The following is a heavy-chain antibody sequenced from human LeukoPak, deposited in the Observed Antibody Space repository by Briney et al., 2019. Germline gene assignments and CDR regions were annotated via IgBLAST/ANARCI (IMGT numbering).Heavy chain of an antibody. J-gene: IGHJ5*02. CDR1: GFPFSNHA. CDR2: ISNGNT. CDR3: VREAGYCASVCLKSNWFDP. D-gene: IGHD2-15*01. V-gene: IGHV3-23*01. Sequence: GGSLRLSCAASGFPFSNHAMSWVRQPPGKGLEWVAAISNGNTYYADSVRGRFTISRDDSKNMVYLQMNSLRDEDTALYYCVREAGYCASVCLKSNWFDPWGQGTLVTVSS.